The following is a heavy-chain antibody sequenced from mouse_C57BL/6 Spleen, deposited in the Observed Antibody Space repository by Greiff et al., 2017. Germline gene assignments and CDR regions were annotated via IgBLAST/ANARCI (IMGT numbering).Heavy chain of an antibody. D-gene: IGHD1-1*01. CDR1: GFTFSDYG. CDR2: LSSGSNTI. Sequence: EVHLVESGGGLVKPGGSLKLSCAASGFTFSDYGMHWVRQAPETGLEWVAYLSSGSNTIYYADTVTGRFTITRDNAKNTLFLQMTSLRSEDTTMYYCARGDSSSYYFDYWGQGTTLTVSS. J-gene: IGHJ2*01. V-gene: IGHV5-17*01. CDR3: ARGDSSSYYFDY.